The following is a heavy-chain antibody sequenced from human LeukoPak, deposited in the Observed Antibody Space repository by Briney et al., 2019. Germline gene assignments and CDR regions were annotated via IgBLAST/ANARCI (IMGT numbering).Heavy chain of an antibody. Sequence: SETLSLTCTVSGGSISSYYWSWIRQPPGKGLEWIGYIYYSGSTNYNHSLKSRVTISVDTSKNQFSLKLSSVTAADTAVYYCARALTDYYYYMDVCGKGTTVTVSS. J-gene: IGHJ6*03. V-gene: IGHV4-59*01. CDR2: IYYSGST. CDR3: ARALTDYYYYMDV. CDR1: GGSISSYY.